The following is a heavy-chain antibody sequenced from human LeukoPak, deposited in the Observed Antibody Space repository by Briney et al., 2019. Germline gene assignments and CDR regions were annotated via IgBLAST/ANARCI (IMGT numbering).Heavy chain of an antibody. CDR1: GFTVTSNY. J-gene: IGHJ4*02. CDR3: ARSANFLEGLDD. D-gene: IGHD3-3*01. CDR2: IYSGGST. V-gene: IGHV3-66*01. Sequence: GGSLRLSCAASGFTVTSNYMSWVRQAPGKGLEWVSVIYSGGSTYYADTVKGRFTISRDISKNTVSLQMNSMRAEDTGVYYCARSANFLEGLDDWGQGTLVTVSS.